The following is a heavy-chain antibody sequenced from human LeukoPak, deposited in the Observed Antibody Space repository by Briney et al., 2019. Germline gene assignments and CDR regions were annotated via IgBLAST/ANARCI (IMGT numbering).Heavy chain of an antibody. J-gene: IGHJ6*03. Sequence: PGGSLRLSCAASGFTFSSYSMNWVREAPGKGLEWVSSISSSSSYIYYADSVKGRFTISRDNAKNSLYLQMISLRAEDTAVYYCARDKVPAANYYYYYYMDVWGKGTTVTVSS. D-gene: IGHD2-2*01. CDR2: ISSSSSYI. V-gene: IGHV3-21*01. CDR1: GFTFSSYS. CDR3: ARDKVPAANYYYYYYMDV.